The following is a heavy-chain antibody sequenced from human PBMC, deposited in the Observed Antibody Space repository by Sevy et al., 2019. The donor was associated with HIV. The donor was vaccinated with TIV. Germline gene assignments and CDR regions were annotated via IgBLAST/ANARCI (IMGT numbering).Heavy chain of an antibody. V-gene: IGHV1-2*06. J-gene: IGHJ4*02. Sequence: ASVKVSCTASGYIFTAYYMHWVRQAPGQGLEWMGRINPNSGGTNYAQKFQGRVTMTRDTSISTASMELSRLTSDDTAVHYCARGLPTILNNFDYWGQGTLVTVSS. CDR3: ARGLPTILNNFDY. CDR1: GYIFTAYY. D-gene: IGHD1-1*01. CDR2: INPNSGGT.